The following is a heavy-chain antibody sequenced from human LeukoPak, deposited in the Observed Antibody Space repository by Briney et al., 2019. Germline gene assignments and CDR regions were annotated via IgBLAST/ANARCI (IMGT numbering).Heavy chain of an antibody. CDR2: INPNSGGT. CDR1: GYTFIGYY. V-gene: IGHV1-2*02. Sequence: GASVKVSCKASGYTFIGYYMHWVRQAPGQGLEWMGWINPNSGGTNYAQKFQGRVTMTRDTSISTAYMELSRLRSDDTAVYCCARESRGGYCSGGSCYYWFDPWGQGTLVTVSS. CDR3: ARESRGGYCSGGSCYYWFDP. D-gene: IGHD2-15*01. J-gene: IGHJ5*02.